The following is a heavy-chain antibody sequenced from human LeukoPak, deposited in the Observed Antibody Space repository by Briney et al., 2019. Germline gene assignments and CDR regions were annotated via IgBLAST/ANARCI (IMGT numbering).Heavy chain of an antibody. CDR1: GFTFSSYA. CDR3: ARDRVAVVGSYEYYFDH. J-gene: IGHJ4*02. V-gene: IGHV3-30-3*01. D-gene: IGHD5-18*01. Sequence: GGSLRLSCAASGFTFSSYAMHWVRQAPGKRLEWVAVISYDGSNKYYADSVKGRFTISRDNSKNTLYLQMNSLRAEDTAVYYCARDRVAVVGSYEYYFDHWGQGTLVTVSS. CDR2: ISYDGSNK.